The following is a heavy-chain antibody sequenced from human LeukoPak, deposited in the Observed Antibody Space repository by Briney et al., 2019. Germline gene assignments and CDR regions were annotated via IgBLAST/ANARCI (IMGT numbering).Heavy chain of an antibody. Sequence: PGGSLRLSCAASGFTFRNYAMSWVRQAPGKRLEWVSTLSVGGTTYYADSVRGRFTIPRDNSKNTLYLQMNSLRAEDTAIYYCAKGGGEDWPFDYWGQGTLVTVSS. CDR3: AKGGGEDWPFDY. V-gene: IGHV3-23*01. D-gene: IGHD3-16*01. CDR1: GFTFRNYA. CDR2: LSVGGTT. J-gene: IGHJ4*02.